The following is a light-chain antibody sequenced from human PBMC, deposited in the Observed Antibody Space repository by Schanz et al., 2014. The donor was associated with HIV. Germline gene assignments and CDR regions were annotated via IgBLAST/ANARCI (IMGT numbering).Light chain of an antibody. Sequence: DVQMTQSPSTLSASIGDRVTITCRASENIGKSLAWFQQRPGKAPKLLIYQASTLESGVPTTFSGGGSGTEFTLTISSLQPNDFTTYYCHHYGSSSFAFGQGTKLDIK. CDR1: ENIGKS. J-gene: IGKJ2*01. CDR3: HHYGSSSFA. V-gene: IGKV1-5*03. CDR2: QAS.